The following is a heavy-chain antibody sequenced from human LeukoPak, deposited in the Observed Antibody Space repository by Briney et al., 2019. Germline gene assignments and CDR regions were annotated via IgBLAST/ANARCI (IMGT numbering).Heavy chain of an antibody. CDR3: ARVRTGLYSPFFDY. Sequence: GRSLRLSCAASGFTFTGYAMHRVRQAPRKGLEWVAVISFDGNKKFYADSVKGRFTISRDNSKNTLYLEMNSLRAEDTAVYYCARVRTGLYSPFFDYWGQGTLVTVSS. V-gene: IGHV3-30-3*01. CDR2: ISFDGNKK. J-gene: IGHJ4*02. CDR1: GFTFTGYA. D-gene: IGHD1-1*01.